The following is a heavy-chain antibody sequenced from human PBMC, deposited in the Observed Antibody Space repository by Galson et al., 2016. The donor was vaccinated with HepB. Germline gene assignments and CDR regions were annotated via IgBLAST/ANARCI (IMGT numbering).Heavy chain of an antibody. J-gene: IGHJ5*02. V-gene: IGHV1-18*01. CDR3: ARVLGGYDFYP. Sequence: SVKVSCKASGFTFTAYGISWVRQAPGQGLEWMGWINAYNGNTNYAQSFQGRVTMTTDTYTGTAYMELWNLRSDDTALYYCARVLGGYDFYPWGQGTLVTVSS. D-gene: IGHD5-12*01. CDR1: GFTFTAYG. CDR2: INAYNGNT.